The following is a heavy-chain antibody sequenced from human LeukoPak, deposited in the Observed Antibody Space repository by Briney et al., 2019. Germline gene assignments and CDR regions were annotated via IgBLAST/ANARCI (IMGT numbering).Heavy chain of an antibody. V-gene: IGHV1-46*01. D-gene: IGHD1-26*01. Sequence: ASVKVSCKASGYTFTSYYMHWVRQAPGQGLEWRGIINPSGDFRSYAQKFQGRVTVTRDMSTRTVYMELSDLEPEDTAVYYCARDYSGEWEQLTGWWFDPWGQGTLVIVSS. CDR1: GYTFTSYY. CDR3: ARDYSGEWEQLTGWWFDP. J-gene: IGHJ5*02. CDR2: INPSGDFR.